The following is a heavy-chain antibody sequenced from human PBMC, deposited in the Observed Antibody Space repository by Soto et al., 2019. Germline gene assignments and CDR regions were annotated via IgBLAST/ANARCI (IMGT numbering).Heavy chain of an antibody. CDR1: GGSISSSSYY. D-gene: IGHD1-1*01. V-gene: IGHV4-39*01. CDR3: ARRNIDTTLGSFDP. CDR2: IYYSGST. Sequence: SETLSLTCPVSGGSISSSSYYWGWIRQPPGKGLEWIGSIYYSGSTYYNPSLKSRVTISVDTSKNQFSLKLSSVTAADTAVYYCARRNIDTTLGSFDPWGQGTLVTVSS. J-gene: IGHJ5*02.